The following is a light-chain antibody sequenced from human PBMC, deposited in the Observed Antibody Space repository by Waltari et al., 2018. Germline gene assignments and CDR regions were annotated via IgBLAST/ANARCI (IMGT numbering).Light chain of an antibody. CDR1: SSNIGSNY. V-gene: IGLV1-47*01. Sequence: QSVLTQPPSASGTPGQRVTISCSGSSSNIGSNYVYWYQQLPGTAPKLLIYRNNPRPSGVPDRFSGSTAGTSASLAISGLRSEDEADYYCAAWDDSLSGPHVVFGGGTKLTVL. J-gene: IGLJ2*01. CDR2: RNN. CDR3: AAWDDSLSGPHVV.